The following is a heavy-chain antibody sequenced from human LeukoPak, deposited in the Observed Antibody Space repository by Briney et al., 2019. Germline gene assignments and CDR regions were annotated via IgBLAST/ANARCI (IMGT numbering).Heavy chain of an antibody. Sequence: PSETLSLTCAVSGYSISNGYYWVWIRPPPGRGLEWIGSLYHSDSAYYNTSLRSRVSMSVDTSKNQFSLTLSFVTAADTAVYYCARQHDSYYYYYIDVWGSGTTATVSS. CDR1: GYSISNGYY. CDR3: ARQHDSYYYYYIDV. CDR2: LYHSDSA. J-gene: IGHJ6*03. V-gene: IGHV4-38-2*01.